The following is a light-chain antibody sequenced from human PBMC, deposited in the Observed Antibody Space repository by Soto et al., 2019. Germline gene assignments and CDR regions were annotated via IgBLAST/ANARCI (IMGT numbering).Light chain of an antibody. CDR3: QQYNSYWT. CDR1: RNVSQW. V-gene: IGKV1-5*03. J-gene: IGKJ1*01. Sequence: DIPMTQSHSTLAASAGHRVTISCRPSRNVSQWMAWYQQKPGKAPKVLIYKASNLESGVPSRFSGSGSDTEFTLTISSLQPDDSATYYCQQYNSYWTFGQGTKVDIK. CDR2: KAS.